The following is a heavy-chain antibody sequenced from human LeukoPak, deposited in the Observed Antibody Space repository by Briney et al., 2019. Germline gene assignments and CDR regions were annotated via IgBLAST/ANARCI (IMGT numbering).Heavy chain of an antibody. Sequence: PSETLSLTCTVSGGSISSGSYYWICIRQPAGKGLEWIGRIYTSGSTNYNPSPKSRVTISLDTSKSPCSLKLSSVTAADTAVYYCANSIDFDYGDYYFDYWGQGALVTISS. V-gene: IGHV4-61*02. J-gene: IGHJ4*02. CDR2: IYTSGST. CDR1: GGSISSGSYY. D-gene: IGHD4-17*01. CDR3: ANSIDFDYGDYYFDY.